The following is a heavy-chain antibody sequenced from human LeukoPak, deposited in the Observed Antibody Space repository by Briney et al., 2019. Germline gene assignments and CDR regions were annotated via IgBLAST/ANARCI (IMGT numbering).Heavy chain of an antibody. CDR3: ARGRGGSYDY. CDR1: GESFSGYY. Sequence: PSETLSLTCAVYGESFSGYYWSWIRQPPGKGLEWIGEINHSGSTNYNPSLKSRVTISVDTSKNQFSLKLSSVTAADTAVYYCARGRGGSYDYWGQGTLVTVSS. V-gene: IGHV4-34*01. J-gene: IGHJ4*02. CDR2: INHSGST. D-gene: IGHD1-26*01.